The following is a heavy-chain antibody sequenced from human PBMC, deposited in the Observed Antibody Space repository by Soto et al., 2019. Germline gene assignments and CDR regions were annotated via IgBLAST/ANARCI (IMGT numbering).Heavy chain of an antibody. D-gene: IGHD3-3*01. V-gene: IGHV4-59*08. J-gene: IGHJ6*03. Sequence: SETLSLTCTVSGDSISSYYWTWIRQPPGKGLEWIGYIYYSGSTNYNPSLKSRVTISVDTSKNQFSLKLTSVTAADTAVYYCARHTYYDFWSGRTSDTSYYYYMDVWGKGTTVTVSS. CDR3: ARHTYYDFWSGRTSDTSYYYYMDV. CDR2: IYYSGST. CDR1: GDSISSYY.